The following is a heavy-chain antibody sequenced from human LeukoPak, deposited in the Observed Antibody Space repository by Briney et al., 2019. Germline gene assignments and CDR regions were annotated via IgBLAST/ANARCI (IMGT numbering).Heavy chain of an antibody. D-gene: IGHD3-3*01. J-gene: IGHJ6*03. CDR3: ARDGPMDDSYMDV. Sequence: SETLSLTCAVYGGSFSGYYWGWIRQPPGKGLEWIGSIYYSGSTYYNPSLKSRVTISVDTSKNQFSLKLSSVTAADTAVYYCARDGPMDDSYMDVWGKGTTVTVSS. CDR2: IYYSGST. V-gene: IGHV4-34*01. CDR1: GGSFSGYY.